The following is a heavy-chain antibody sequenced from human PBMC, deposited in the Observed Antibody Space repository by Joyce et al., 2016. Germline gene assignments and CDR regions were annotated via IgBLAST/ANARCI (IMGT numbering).Heavy chain of an antibody. V-gene: IGHV5-51*03. CDR2: IYPVDSDT. J-gene: IGHJ4*02. CDR3: ARGGGQWRGDFDY. D-gene: IGHD6-19*01. CDR1: GYTFTNFW. Sequence: GESLKISCKGSGYTFTNFWIGWVRQMPGKGLEWMAIIYPVDSDTRYTPSFDGQVTVSADTSINTAYLQGRSLRSSDSAIYYCARGGGQWRGDFDYWGQGTLVTVSS.